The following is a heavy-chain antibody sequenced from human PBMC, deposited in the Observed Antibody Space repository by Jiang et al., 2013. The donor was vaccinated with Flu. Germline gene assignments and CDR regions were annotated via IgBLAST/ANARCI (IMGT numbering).Heavy chain of an antibody. D-gene: IGHD5-24*01. V-gene: IGHV3-11*04. CDR1: GFTFRDYY. CDR2: ISNSGSVV. CDR3: ARADNSNPDLLIDAFDI. Sequence: GGLAKPGGSLRLSCAASGFTFRDYYMNWIRQVPGKGLEWVSYISNSGSVVHYSDSVRGRFTLARDNAKNLLSLEMNSLKADDTALYFCARADNSNPDLLIDAFDIWGQGTMVTVSS. J-gene: IGHJ3*02.